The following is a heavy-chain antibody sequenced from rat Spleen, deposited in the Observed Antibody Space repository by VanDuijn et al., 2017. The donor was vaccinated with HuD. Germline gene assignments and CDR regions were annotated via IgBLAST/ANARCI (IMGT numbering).Heavy chain of an antibody. CDR3: TREDVYYGLGFDY. Sequence: EVQLVESGGGLVQPGRSLKLSCVASGFTFNNYWMTWIRQAPKKGLEWVATISIGGDKTYYRDSVKGRFTISRDNAKSTLYLQMDSLRSEDTATYYCTREDVYYGLGFDYWGQGVMVTVSS. V-gene: IGHV5-31*01. J-gene: IGHJ2*01. CDR1: GFTFNNYW. CDR2: ISIGGDKT. D-gene: IGHD1-6*01.